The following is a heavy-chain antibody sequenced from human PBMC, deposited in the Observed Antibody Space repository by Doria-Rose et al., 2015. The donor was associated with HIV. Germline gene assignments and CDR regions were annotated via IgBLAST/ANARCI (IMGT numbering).Heavy chain of an antibody. CDR3: ARIKSSRWYHKYYFDF. CDR1: GVSLSSPGMG. D-gene: IGHD6-13*01. Sequence: VTLKESGPVLVKPTETLTLTRTVSGVSLSSPGMGVSWIRQPPGKALEWLANIFSDVERSYKTSLKSRLTISRGTSKSQVVLTMTDMDPVDTATYYCARIKSSRWYHKYYFDFWGQGTLVIVSA. V-gene: IGHV2-26*01. CDR2: IFSDVER. J-gene: IGHJ4*02.